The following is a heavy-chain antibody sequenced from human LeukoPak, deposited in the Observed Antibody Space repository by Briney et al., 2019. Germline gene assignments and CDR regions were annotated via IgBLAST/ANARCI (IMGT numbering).Heavy chain of an antibody. J-gene: IGHJ5*02. CDR3: ARNREYSSSPAGYWFDP. CDR2: IYPGDSDT. V-gene: IGHV5-51*01. Sequence: GESLKISCKGSGYSFTSYWIGWVRQMPGKGLEWMGIIYPGDSDTRYSPSFQDQVTISADKSISTAYLQWSSLKASDTAMYYCARNREYSSSPAGYWFDPWGQGTLVTVSS. D-gene: IGHD6-6*01. CDR1: GYSFTSYW.